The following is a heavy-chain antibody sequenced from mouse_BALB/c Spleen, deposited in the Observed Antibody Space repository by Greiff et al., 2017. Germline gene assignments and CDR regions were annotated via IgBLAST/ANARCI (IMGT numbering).Heavy chain of an antibody. J-gene: IGHJ3*01. CDR2: ISSGGST. V-gene: IGHV5-6-5*01. Sequence: EVKLMESGGGLVKPGGSLKLSCAASGFTFSSYAMSWVRQTPEKRLEWVASISSGGSTYYPDSVKGRFTISRDNARNILYLQMSSLRSEDTAMYYCARENGNYPAWFAYWGQGTLVTVSA. CDR3: ARENGNYPAWFAY. D-gene: IGHD2-1*01. CDR1: GFTFSSYA.